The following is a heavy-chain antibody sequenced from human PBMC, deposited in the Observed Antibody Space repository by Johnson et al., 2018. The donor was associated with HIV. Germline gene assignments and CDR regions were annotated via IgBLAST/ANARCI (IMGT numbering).Heavy chain of an antibody. CDR1: GFTFSSYA. V-gene: IGHV3-30-3*01. J-gene: IGHJ3*02. Sequence: QVQLVESGGGVVQPGRSLRLSCAASGFTFSSYAMHWVRQAPGKGLEWVAVISYDGSNKYYADSVKGRFTFSRDNAKNSLYLQMNSLRAEDTAVYYCARDYHYVWGSSYGFDIWGQGTMVIVSS. CDR3: ARDYHYVWGSSYGFDI. CDR2: ISYDGSNK. D-gene: IGHD3-16*01.